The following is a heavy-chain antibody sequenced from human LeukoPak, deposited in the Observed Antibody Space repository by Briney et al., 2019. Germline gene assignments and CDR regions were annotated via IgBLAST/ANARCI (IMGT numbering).Heavy chain of an antibody. J-gene: IGHJ4*02. D-gene: IGHD6-13*01. CDR3: AKSGKYSSSPYSDY. CDR1: GVTFSSYA. CDR2: ISGSGGST. V-gene: IGHV3-23*01. Sequence: TGGSLRLSCAASGVTFSSYAMGWVRQFPGKGLEWVSAISGSGGSTYYADSVKGRFTISRDNSKNTLHLQMNSLRAEDTAVYYCAKSGKYSSSPYSDYWGQGTLVTVSS.